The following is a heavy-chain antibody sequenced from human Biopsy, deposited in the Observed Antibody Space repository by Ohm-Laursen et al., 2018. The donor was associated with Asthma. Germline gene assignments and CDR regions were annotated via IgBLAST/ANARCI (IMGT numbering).Heavy chain of an antibody. V-gene: IGHV3-11*01. CDR2: ISSSGSSI. CDR1: GGYLTGHY. J-gene: IGHJ4*02. CDR3: ARDIAFGGVHDY. D-gene: IGHD3-16*01. Sequence: GTLSLTCTVYGGYLTGHYWNWIRQAPGKGLEWISYISSSGSSILYADSVKGRFTISRDNAKNSLHLQMNSLRAEDTAIYYCARDIAFGGVHDYWGQGTLVTVSS.